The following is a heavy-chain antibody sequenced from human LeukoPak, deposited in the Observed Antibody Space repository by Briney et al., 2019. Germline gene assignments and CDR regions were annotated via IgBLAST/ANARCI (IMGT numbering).Heavy chain of an antibody. D-gene: IGHD6-13*01. CDR1: GGSFSGYY. CDR3: ARERIAAAGTLIWFDP. J-gene: IGHJ5*02. V-gene: IGHV4-34*01. Sequence: SETLSLTCAVYGGSFSGYYWSWIRQPPGKGLEWIGEINHSGSTNYNPSLKSRVTMSVDTSKNQFSLKLSSVTAADTAVYYCARERIAAAGTLIWFDPWGQGTLVTVSS. CDR2: INHSGST.